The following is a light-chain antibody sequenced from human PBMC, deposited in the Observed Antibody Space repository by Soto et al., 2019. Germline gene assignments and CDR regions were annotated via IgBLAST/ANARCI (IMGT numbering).Light chain of an antibody. J-gene: IGLJ2*01. V-gene: IGLV2-14*03. Sequence: QSALTQPASVTGSPGQSITISCTGTSSDVGGYHYVSWYQLHPGKPPKLMIYDVSIRPSGVSNRFSGSKSGNTASLTISGLQAEDETDYYCSSYTSSSSVVFGGGTKLTVL. CDR3: SSYTSSSSVV. CDR2: DVS. CDR1: SSDVGGYHY.